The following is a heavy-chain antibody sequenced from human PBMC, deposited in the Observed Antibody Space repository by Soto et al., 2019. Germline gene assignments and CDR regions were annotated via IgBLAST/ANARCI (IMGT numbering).Heavy chain of an antibody. D-gene: IGHD2-2*01. V-gene: IGHV3-33*01. J-gene: IGHJ6*01. CDR3: ARDRLVPYGYGMDV. CDR2: IWFDGSKK. CDR1: GFTFRSYG. Sequence: QMQLVESGGGVVQPGRSLRLPFAASGFTFRSYGSHGVRQAPGKGLGWVPLIWFDGSKKYYVDSVKGRFAVSRDNSKNTLYLQMNSLRVEDTAVYYCARDRLVPYGYGMDVWGQGTTVTVSS.